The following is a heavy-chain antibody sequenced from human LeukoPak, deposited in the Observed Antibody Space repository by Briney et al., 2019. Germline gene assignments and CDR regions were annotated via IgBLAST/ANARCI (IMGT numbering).Heavy chain of an antibody. CDR2: IRHDGSIK. J-gene: IGHJ4*02. CDR3: AKDSLADIDY. V-gene: IGHV3-30*02. D-gene: IGHD3-16*01. CDR1: GFTFSTFG. Sequence: PGGSLRLSCAASGFTFSTFGMHWFRQAPGKGLEWVAFIRHDGSIKNYADSVKGRSTISRDNSKNTLYLQMNSLRAEDTAVYYCAKDSLADIDYWGQGTLVTVSS.